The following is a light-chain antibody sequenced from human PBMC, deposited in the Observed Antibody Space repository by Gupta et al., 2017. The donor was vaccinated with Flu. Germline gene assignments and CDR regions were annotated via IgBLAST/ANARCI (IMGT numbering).Light chain of an antibody. CDR3: QQRSGVQMYT. J-gene: IGKJ2*01. Sequence: IVLTQSPATLSLSPGDRAILSCRASQSVNIYLAWDQQKPGQPPRLLMFDASKRAAGIPDRFRGSGSGTDFTLTISTLEPEDVAVYYCQQRSGVQMYTFGQGTKLE. CDR2: DAS. CDR1: QSVNIY. V-gene: IGKV3-11*01.